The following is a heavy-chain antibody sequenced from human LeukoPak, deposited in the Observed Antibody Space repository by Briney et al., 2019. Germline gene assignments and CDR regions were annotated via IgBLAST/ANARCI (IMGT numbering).Heavy chain of an antibody. V-gene: IGHV3-23*01. Sequence: GGSLRLSCAASGFTFSSYDMSWVRQAPGKGLEWVSDISSSGSSTYYAYSVKGRFNISRDYSKNTLYLQMNTLRAEDTAVYYCAKRYSSTAVALDYWGQGTLVTVSS. D-gene: IGHD6-13*01. CDR2: ISSSGSST. J-gene: IGHJ4*02. CDR3: AKRYSSTAVALDY. CDR1: GFTFSSYD.